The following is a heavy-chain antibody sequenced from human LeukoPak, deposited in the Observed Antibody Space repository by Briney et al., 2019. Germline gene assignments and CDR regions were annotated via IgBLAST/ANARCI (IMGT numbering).Heavy chain of an antibody. CDR2: ISSSSTYI. V-gene: IGHV3-21*01. CDR1: EFILSSYN. Sequence: GGSLRLSCAASEFILSSYNMNWVRQAPGKGLEWVSSISSSSTYIYYVDSVKGRFTISRDNAKNSLHLQMNSLRAEDTAVYYCARDGYRPSPFDFWGQGPLVSLPS. D-gene: IGHD6-13*01. J-gene: IGHJ4*02. CDR3: ARDGYRPSPFDF.